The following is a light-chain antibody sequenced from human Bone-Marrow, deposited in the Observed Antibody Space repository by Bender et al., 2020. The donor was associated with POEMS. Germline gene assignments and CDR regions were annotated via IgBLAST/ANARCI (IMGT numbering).Light chain of an antibody. CDR3: QSYDSSLSSGV. J-gene: IGLJ7*01. V-gene: IGLV1-44*01. CDR2: NTN. CDR1: SSNIVTNP. Sequence: QSVLTQPPSASGTPGQRVIISCSGSSSNIVTNPVNWYQHLPGTAPKVLIYNTNQRPSGVPDRFSGSKSGTSASLAISALQSEDEGDYYCQSYDSSLSSGVFGGGTQLIVV.